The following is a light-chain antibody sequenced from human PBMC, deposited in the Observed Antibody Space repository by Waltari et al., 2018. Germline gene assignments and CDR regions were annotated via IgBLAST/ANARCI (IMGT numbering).Light chain of an antibody. Sequence: DIQTTQSPSSLSASVGDRVTITCRASQSISSYLNWYQQKPGKAPKLLIYAASSLQSGVPSRFSGSGSGTYFTLTISSLQPEDFATYYCQQSYSTPRVFGQGTKLEIK. J-gene: IGKJ2*01. CDR1: QSISSY. V-gene: IGKV1-39*01. CDR2: AAS. CDR3: QQSYSTPRV.